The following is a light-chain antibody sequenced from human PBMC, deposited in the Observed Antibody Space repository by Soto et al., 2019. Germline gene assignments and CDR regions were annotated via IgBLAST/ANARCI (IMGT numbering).Light chain of an antibody. V-gene: IGKV3-20*01. CDR2: DAS. Sequence: EIVLTQSPGTLSLSPGDSATLSCRASQRIRSTYLAWYQHKPGQASRLLIYDASSRATGIPDRFSGSGSGTDFYLTISILEPEDFAVYYCQQYDGSPLYNFGQGTKLEIK. CDR3: QQYDGSPLYN. CDR1: QRIRSTY. J-gene: IGKJ2*01.